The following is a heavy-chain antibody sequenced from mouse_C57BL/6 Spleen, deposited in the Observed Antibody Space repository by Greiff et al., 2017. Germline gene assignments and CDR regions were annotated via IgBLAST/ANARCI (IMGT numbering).Heavy chain of an antibody. V-gene: IGHV1-81*01. CDR2: IYPRSGNT. J-gene: IGHJ2*01. Sequence: QVQLKQSGAELARPGASVKLSCKASGYTFTSYGISWVKQRTGQGLEWIGEIYPRSGNTYYNEKFKGKATLTADKSSSTAYMELRSLTSEDSAVYFCASGSSYVDYWGQGTTLTVSS. D-gene: IGHD1-1*01. CDR3: ASGSSYVDY. CDR1: GYTFTSYG.